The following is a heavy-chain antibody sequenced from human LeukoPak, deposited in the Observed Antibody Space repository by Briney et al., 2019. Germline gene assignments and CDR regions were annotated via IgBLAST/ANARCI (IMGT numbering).Heavy chain of an antibody. CDR2: ISGSDGST. CDR3: AKFVGSGWYNFDY. J-gene: IGHJ4*02. Sequence: GGSLRLSCAASGFTFSSYAMSWVRQAPGKGLAWFSAISGSDGSTYYADSVKGRFTISRDNSKNTLYLQMNSLRVEDTAVYYCAKFVGSGWYNFDYWGQGTLVTVSS. D-gene: IGHD6-19*01. V-gene: IGHV3-23*01. CDR1: GFTFSSYA.